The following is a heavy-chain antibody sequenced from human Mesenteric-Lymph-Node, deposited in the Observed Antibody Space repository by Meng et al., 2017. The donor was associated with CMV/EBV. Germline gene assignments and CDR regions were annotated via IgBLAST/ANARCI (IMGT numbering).Heavy chain of an antibody. Sequence: CAGSGGSISSSKWWSWVRQPPGKGLEWIGEIYHSGSTNYNPSLKSRVTISVDTSKNQFSLNLRSVTAADTAVYYCARDERGPKKRFDYWGQGILVTVSS. V-gene: IGHV4-4*02. CDR1: GGSISSSKW. J-gene: IGHJ4*02. D-gene: IGHD3-16*01. CDR3: ARDERGPKKRFDY. CDR2: IYHSGST.